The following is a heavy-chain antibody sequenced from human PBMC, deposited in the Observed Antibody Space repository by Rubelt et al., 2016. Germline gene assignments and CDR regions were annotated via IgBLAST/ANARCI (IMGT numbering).Heavy chain of an antibody. J-gene: IGHJ5*02. CDR1: GGSISSGGYY. CDR2: IYYSGST. CDR3: ARGCQSGNRFDP. Sequence: QVQLQESGPGLVKPSQTLSLTCTVSGGSISSGGYYWSWIRQHPGKGLEWIGYIYYSGSTYYNPSLKSRVTISLDTSKNRLSLKLISGTAADTAVDYCARGCQSGNRFDPWGQGTLVTVSS. V-gene: IGHV4-31*03.